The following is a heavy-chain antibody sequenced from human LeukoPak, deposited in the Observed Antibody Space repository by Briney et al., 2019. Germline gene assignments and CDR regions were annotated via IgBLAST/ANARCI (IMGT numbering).Heavy chain of an antibody. V-gene: IGHV1-2*02. D-gene: IGHD6-19*01. CDR1: GYTFTGYH. J-gene: IGHJ5*01. CDR3: ARDRIAVPNWFDS. Sequence: ASVNVSCLASGYTFTGYHMHGVRQAPGQGPEWMGWINPNSGGTNYAQRFQGRVTMTRDTSISTAYMELSRLRSDDTAVYYCARDRIAVPNWFDSWGQGTLVTVSS. CDR2: INPNSGGT.